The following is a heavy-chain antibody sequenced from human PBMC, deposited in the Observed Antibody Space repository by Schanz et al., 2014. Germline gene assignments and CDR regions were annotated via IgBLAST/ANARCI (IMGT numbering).Heavy chain of an antibody. CDR3: ARVGSQLQYRGWRGPLDY. Sequence: EVQLVESGGGLVQPGGSLRLSCAASGFTFSSYWMHWVRQAPGKGLVWVSRINSDGSTTIYADSVKGRFTISRDNAKNTLYLQMNSLRAEDTAVYYCARVGSQLQYRGWRGPLDYWGQGTLVTVSS. V-gene: IGHV3-74*01. D-gene: IGHD1-1*01. J-gene: IGHJ4*02. CDR2: INSDGSTT. CDR1: GFTFSSYW.